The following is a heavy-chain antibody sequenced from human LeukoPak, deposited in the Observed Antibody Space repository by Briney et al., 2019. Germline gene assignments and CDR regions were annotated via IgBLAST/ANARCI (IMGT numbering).Heavy chain of an antibody. CDR2: ISAYNGNT. D-gene: IGHD2-15*01. CDR1: GYTFTSYG. J-gene: IGHJ4*02. V-gene: IGHV1-18*01. CDR3: ARVAKLYCSGGSCYYRYYFDY. Sequence: ASVKVSCTASGYTFTSYGISWVRQAPGQGLEWMGWISAYNGNTNYAQKLQGRVTMTTDTSTSTAYMELRSLRSDDTAVYYCARVAKLYCSGGSCYYRYYFDYWGQGTLVTVSS.